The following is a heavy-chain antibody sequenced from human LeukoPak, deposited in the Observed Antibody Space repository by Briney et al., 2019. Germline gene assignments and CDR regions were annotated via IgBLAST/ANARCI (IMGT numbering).Heavy chain of an antibody. CDR1: GGSFSGYY. J-gene: IGHJ3*02. Sequence: SETLSLTCAVYGGSFSGYYWSWIRQPPGKGLEWIGEINHSGSTNYNPSLKSRVTISVDTSKNQFSLKLSSVTAADTAVYYCARALTGAYYYDSSGYDAFDIWGQGTMVTVSS. CDR2: INHSGST. D-gene: IGHD3-22*01. CDR3: ARALTGAYYYDSSGYDAFDI. V-gene: IGHV4-34*01.